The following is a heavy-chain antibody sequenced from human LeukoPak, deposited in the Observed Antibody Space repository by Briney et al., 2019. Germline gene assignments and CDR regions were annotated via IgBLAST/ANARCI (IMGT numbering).Heavy chain of an antibody. CDR2: ISTTSRYI. Sequence: GGSLKLSCAVSGFTFSSFGMSWVRQAPGKGLEWVSSISTTSRYIFYADSVKGRFTISRDNAKSSLLLQMNSLRVEDSAVYYCAKDLGDYDFWSGSNPYDSWGQGTLVAVPS. J-gene: IGHJ4*02. CDR3: AKDLGDYDFWSGSNPYDS. D-gene: IGHD3-3*01. CDR1: GFTFSSFG. V-gene: IGHV3-21*01.